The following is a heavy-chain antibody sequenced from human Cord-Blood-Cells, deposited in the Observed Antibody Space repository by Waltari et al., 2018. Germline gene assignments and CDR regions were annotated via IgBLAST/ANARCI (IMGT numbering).Heavy chain of an antibody. CDR1: GGSISSGGYS. CDR3: ARYIVATIGGGSWFDP. D-gene: IGHD5-12*01. CDR2: IDHSGST. J-gene: IGHJ5*02. Sequence: QLQLQESGSGLVKPSQTLSLTCAVSGGSISSGGYSWSWIRQPPGKGLEWIGYIDHSGSTYYNPSLKSRVTISVDRSKNQFSLKLSSVTAADTAVYYCARYIVATIGGGSWFDPWGQGTLVTVSS. V-gene: IGHV4-30-2*01.